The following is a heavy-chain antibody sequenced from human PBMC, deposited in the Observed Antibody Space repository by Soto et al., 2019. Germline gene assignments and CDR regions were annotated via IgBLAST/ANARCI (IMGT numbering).Heavy chain of an antibody. CDR1: GYIFVNYG. J-gene: IGHJ6*02. CDR3: VMVDNYVTPTPQDV. V-gene: IGHV1-18*01. CDR2: ISPYTGNT. Sequence: QVQLVQSGDEVKKPGASVKVSCKASGYIFVNYGIAWVRHAPGQGLEWMGWISPYTGNTHSATKVQGRLTMTTDTXXSTAYMDLGSLTSDDTAVYYCVMVDNYVTPTPQDVWGQGTTVTVSS. D-gene: IGHD3-16*01.